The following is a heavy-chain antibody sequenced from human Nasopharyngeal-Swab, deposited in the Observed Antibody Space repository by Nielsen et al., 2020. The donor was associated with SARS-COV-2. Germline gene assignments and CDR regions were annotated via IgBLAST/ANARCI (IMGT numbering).Heavy chain of an antibody. V-gene: IGHV3-49*02. D-gene: IGHD3-3*01. CDR2: IRSKACGGTT. J-gene: IGHJ4*02. Sequence: WIRQPPGKGLEWVGFIRSKACGGTTEYAASVKGRFTISRDDFKSIAYLQMNSLKTEDTAVYYCTSNTYYDFWSGDGFDYWGQGTLVTVSS. CDR3: TSNTYYDFWSGDGFDY.